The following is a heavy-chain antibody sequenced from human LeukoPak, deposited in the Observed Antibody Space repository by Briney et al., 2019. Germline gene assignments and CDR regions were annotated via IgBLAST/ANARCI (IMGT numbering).Heavy chain of an antibody. CDR1: GFTFSNYG. Sequence: GRSMRLSCVASGFTFSNYGMHWVRQAPGKGLEWVAAISGSGGSVYYTDSVKGRSTISRDNSNNMIYLQIDSLRAEDSALYYCARGPYCDSSTCYTIGSFDFWGQGTLVTVSS. CDR3: ARGPYCDSSTCYTIGSFDF. V-gene: IGHV3-23*01. CDR2: ISGSGGSV. J-gene: IGHJ5*01. D-gene: IGHD2-2*01.